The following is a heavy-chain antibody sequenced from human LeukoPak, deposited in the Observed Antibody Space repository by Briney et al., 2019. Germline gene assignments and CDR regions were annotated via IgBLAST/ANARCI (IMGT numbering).Heavy chain of an antibody. CDR2: IWDDGSNN. J-gene: IGHJ5*02. D-gene: IGHD6-6*01. Sequence: GGSLRPSCAASGFTFSSYGMHWVRQAPGKGLEWVPVIWDDGSNNYYADSVKGRFTISGDNSKNTLYLQMNSLRAKDPAVYYCAKESGSSSVNWFDPGGQGTLVTVSS. CDR3: AKESGSSSVNWFDP. V-gene: IGHV3-33*06. CDR1: GFTFSSYG.